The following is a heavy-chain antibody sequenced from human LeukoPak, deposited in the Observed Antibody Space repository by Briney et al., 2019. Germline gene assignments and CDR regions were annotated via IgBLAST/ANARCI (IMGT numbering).Heavy chain of an antibody. V-gene: IGHV4-59*01. D-gene: IGHD2-15*01. Sequence: SETLSLTCTVSGGSISSYYWSWIRQPPGKGLEWIGYIYYSGSTNYNPSLKSRVTISVDTSKNQFSLKLSSVTAADTAVYYCARDEGDGSYFDNWGQGTLVTVSS. CDR3: ARDEGDGSYFDN. CDR2: IYYSGST. CDR1: GGSISSYY. J-gene: IGHJ4*02.